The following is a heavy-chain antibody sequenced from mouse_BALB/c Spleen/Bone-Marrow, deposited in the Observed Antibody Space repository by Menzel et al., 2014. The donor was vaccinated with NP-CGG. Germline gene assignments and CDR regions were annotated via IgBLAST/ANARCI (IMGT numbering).Heavy chain of an antibody. J-gene: IGHJ3*01. CDR3: SRLGYYGGPAY. V-gene: IGHV4-1*02. D-gene: IGHD2-3*01. Sequence: EVKLVESGGGLVQPGGSLKLSCAASGFDFSRYWMSWVRQAPGKGLEWIGEINPDSSTINYTPSLKDKFIISRDNAKNTLYLQMSEVRSEDTALYYCSRLGYYGGPAYWGQGTLVTVSA. CDR2: INPDSSTI. CDR1: GFDFSRYW.